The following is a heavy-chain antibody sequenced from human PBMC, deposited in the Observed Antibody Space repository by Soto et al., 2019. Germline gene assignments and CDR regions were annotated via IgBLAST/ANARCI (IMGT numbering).Heavy chain of an antibody. D-gene: IGHD6-19*01. CDR3: ARDSSADYFDY. CDR1: GFPFSSYG. Sequence: GGSLRLSCAASGFPFSSYGMHWVRQAPGKGLEWVAVIWYDGSNKYYADSVKGRFTISRDNSKNTLYLQMNSLRAEDTAVYYCARDSSADYFDYWGQGTLVTVSS. J-gene: IGHJ4*02. V-gene: IGHV3-33*01. CDR2: IWYDGSNK.